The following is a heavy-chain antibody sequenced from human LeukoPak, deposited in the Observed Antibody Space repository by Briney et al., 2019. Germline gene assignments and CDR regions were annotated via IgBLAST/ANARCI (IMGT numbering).Heavy chain of an antibody. D-gene: IGHD6-6*01. CDR1: GFTFSSYW. V-gene: IGHV3-74*03. CDR3: VREYSSSEAQVDT. Sequence: PGGSLRLSCAASGFTFSSYWMHWVRQAPGKGLVWVSRINSDGSSITYADSVKGRFTISRDNSKNTLYLQMNSLRAEDTAVYYCVREYSSSEAQVDTWGQGTLVTVSS. CDR2: INSDGSSI. J-gene: IGHJ5*02.